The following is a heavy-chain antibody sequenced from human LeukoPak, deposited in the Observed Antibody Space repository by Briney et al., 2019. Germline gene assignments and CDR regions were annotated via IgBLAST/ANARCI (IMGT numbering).Heavy chain of an antibody. CDR2: INPSGGST. V-gene: IGHV1-46*01. D-gene: IGHD6-6*01. CDR3: ARGGPRGIAALNSDY. Sequence: ASVKVSCKASGYTFTSYYMHWVRQAPGQGLEWMGIINPSGGSTSYAQKLQGRVTMTRDTSTSTVYMELSSLRSEDTAVYYCARGGPRGIAALNSDYWGQGTLVTVSS. CDR1: GYTFTSYY. J-gene: IGHJ4*02.